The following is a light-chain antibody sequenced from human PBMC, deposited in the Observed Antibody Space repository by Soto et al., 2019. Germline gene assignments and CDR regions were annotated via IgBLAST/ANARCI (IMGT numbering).Light chain of an antibody. CDR2: DAS. Sequence: EFVLTHSPATLSLCPWEIAILSCRASQSVAGSLAWYQQKPGQAPRLLIYDASTRATAIPARFSGSGSGTEFTLTISSLQSEDFAVYYCQQYNHWPPLTFGGGTKVDIK. CDR1: QSVAGS. CDR3: QQYNHWPPLT. V-gene: IGKV3-15*01. J-gene: IGKJ4*01.